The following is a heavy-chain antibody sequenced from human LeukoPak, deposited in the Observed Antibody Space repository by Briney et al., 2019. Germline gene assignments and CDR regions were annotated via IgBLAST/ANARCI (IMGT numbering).Heavy chain of an antibody. Sequence: SETLSLTCTVSGGSISSYYWSWIRQPPGKGLEWIGYIHSSGGTNYNPSLKGRVTTSVDTSTNQFSLKLRSVSAADTAVYYCATAITYCSGGRCYPNWFDPWGQGTLVTVSS. CDR1: GGSISSYY. CDR2: IHSSGGT. CDR3: ATAITYCSGGRCYPNWFDP. J-gene: IGHJ5*02. V-gene: IGHV4-59*01. D-gene: IGHD2-15*01.